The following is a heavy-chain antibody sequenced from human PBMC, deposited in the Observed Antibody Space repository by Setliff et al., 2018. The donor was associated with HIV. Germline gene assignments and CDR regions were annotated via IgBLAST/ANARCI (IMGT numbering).Heavy chain of an antibody. D-gene: IGHD3-22*01. J-gene: IGHJ4*02. CDR1: GFTFSNAW. V-gene: IGHV3-15*01. Sequence: GGSLRLSCAASGFTFSNAWMSWVRQAPGKGLEWVGRIKSKTDGGTTDYAAPVKGRFTISRDDSVNTLYLQMNSLKTEDTAVYFCMGYYDTSGYWGSHFDHWGQGTLVTVSS. CDR3: MGYYDTSGYWGSHFDH. CDR2: IKSKTDGGTT.